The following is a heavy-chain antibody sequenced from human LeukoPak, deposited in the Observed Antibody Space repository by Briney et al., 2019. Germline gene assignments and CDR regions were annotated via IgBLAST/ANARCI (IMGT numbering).Heavy chain of an antibody. J-gene: IGHJ3*02. CDR1: GFTFSSYG. V-gene: IGHV3-33*01. Sequence: RSLRLSCAASGFTFSSYGMHWVRQAPGKGLEWVAVIWYDGSNKYYADSVKGRFTTSRDNSKNTLYLQMNSLRAEDTAVYYCAREDYYDSSGYYEYRAFDIWGQGTMVTVSS. CDR2: IWYDGSNK. CDR3: AREDYYDSSGYYEYRAFDI. D-gene: IGHD3-22*01.